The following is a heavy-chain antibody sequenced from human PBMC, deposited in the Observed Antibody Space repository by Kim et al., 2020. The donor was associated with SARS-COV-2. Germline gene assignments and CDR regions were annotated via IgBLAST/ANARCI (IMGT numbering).Heavy chain of an antibody. CDR2: FDPEDGET. CDR3: ATDRFRWDNSSYYFDY. Sequence: ASVKVSCKVSGYTLTELSLHWVRQAPGKGLEWIGGFDPEDGETIYAQKFQGRVTMTEDTSTDTAYLELSSLRSEDTAVYYCATDRFRWDNSSYYFDYWGQGTLVTVSS. J-gene: IGHJ4*02. D-gene: IGHD6-6*01. CDR1: GYTLTELS. V-gene: IGHV1-24*01.